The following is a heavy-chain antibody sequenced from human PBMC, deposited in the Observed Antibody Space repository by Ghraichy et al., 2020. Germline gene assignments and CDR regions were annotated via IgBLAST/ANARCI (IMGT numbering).Heavy chain of an antibody. CDR1: GYTLTELS. D-gene: IGHD3-22*01. J-gene: IGHJ4*02. CDR3: ATSRWDYYDSSGPGALFDY. CDR2: FDPEDGET. Sequence: ASVKVSCKVSGYTLTELSMHWVRQAPGKGLEWMGGFDPEDGETIYAQKFQGRVTMTEDTSTDTAYMELSSLRSEDTAVYYCATSRWDYYDSSGPGALFDYWGQGTLVTVSS. V-gene: IGHV1-24*01.